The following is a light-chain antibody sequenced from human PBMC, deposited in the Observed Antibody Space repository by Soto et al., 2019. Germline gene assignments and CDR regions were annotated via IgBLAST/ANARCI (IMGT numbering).Light chain of an antibody. Sequence: QSVLTQPPSAPGTPGQTIVISCSGGTSNIGSHTVNWFQQLPGTAPRLLIYSNTQRPSGVPDRFSGSKSGTSASLAINGLQSQYEGDYYCAAWDDSLNGVVFGGGTKVTVL. J-gene: IGLJ2*01. CDR1: TSNIGSHT. V-gene: IGLV1-44*01. CDR3: AAWDDSLNGVV. CDR2: SNT.